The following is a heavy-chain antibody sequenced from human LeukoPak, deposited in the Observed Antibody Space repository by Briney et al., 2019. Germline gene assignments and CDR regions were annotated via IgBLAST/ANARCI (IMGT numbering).Heavy chain of an antibody. J-gene: IGHJ4*02. CDR1: GFTFNDYA. V-gene: IGHV3-9*01. Sequence: GGSLRLSCAASGFTFNDYAMNWVRQAPGKGLEWVSSVTWNSGDIGYADSVKGRFTISRDNPKNTLYLQMNSLRAEDTAVYFCAKRGVVIRVILVGFHKEAYYFDSWGQGALVTVSS. CDR2: VTWNSGDI. D-gene: IGHD3-22*01. CDR3: AKRGVVIRVILVGFHKEAYYFDS.